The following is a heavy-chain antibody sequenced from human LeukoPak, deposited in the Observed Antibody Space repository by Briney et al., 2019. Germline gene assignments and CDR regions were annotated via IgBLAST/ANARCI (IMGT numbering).Heavy chain of an antibody. Sequence: GGSLRLSCAASGFTFSNAWMTWVRQAPGKRLEWVARVKSKRDGGTIDYAAPVKGRFTISRDDSKDTLYLQMNSLEIEDAAVYYCTTVGSAWNFDYWGQGTLVTVSS. J-gene: IGHJ4*02. CDR3: TTVGSAWNFDY. CDR1: GFTFSNAW. V-gene: IGHV3-15*01. CDR2: VKSKRDGGTI. D-gene: IGHD6-25*01.